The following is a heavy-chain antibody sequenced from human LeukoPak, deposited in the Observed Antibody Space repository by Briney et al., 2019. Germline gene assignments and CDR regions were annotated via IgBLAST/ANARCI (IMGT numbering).Heavy chain of an antibody. CDR3: ARVLDYGDYPPRY. CDR1: GYTFTGYY. Sequence: ASVKVSCKASGYTFTGYYMHWVRQAPGQGLEGMGRINPNSGGTNYAQKFQGRVTMTRDTSISTAYMELSRLRSDDTAVYYCARVLDYGDYPPRYWGQGTLVTVSS. V-gene: IGHV1-2*06. CDR2: INPNSGGT. J-gene: IGHJ4*02. D-gene: IGHD4-17*01.